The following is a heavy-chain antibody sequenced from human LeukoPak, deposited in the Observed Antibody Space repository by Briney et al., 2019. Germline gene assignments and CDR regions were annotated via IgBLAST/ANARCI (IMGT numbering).Heavy chain of an antibody. J-gene: IGHJ3*02. V-gene: IGHV4-34*01. CDR3: ARTRAPELLWFGELSSDAFDI. CDR1: GGSFSGYY. CDR2: INHSGST. D-gene: IGHD3-10*01. Sequence: KTSETLSLTCAVYGGSFSGYYWSWIRQPPGKGLEWIGEINHSGSTNYNPPLKSRVTISVDTYKNQFSLKLSSVTAADTAVYYCARTRAPELLWFGELSSDAFDIWGQGTMVTVSS.